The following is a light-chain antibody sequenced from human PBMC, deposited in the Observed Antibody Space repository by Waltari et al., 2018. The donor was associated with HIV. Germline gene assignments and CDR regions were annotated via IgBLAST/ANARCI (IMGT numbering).Light chain of an antibody. CDR1: QSVSRSY. CDR2: GAS. J-gene: IGKJ5*01. Sequence: IVLTQSPGTLSLSPGERATLSCRASQSVSRSYLAWYQQKPGHAPRLLIYGASSRGTGIPDRFSGSGSGTDFTLTIRRLEPEDFAVYYCQQYGSSITFGQGTRLEIK. CDR3: QQYGSSIT. V-gene: IGKV3-20*01.